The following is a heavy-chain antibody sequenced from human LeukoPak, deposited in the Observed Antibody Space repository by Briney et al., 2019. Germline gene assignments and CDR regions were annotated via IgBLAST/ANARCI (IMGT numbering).Heavy chain of an antibody. CDR3: ARTKSGVVVVPGAGHWFDP. V-gene: IGHV5-51*01. Sequence: RGESLKISCKGSGYSFTSYWIGWVRQMPGKGLEWMGLIYSGDSDTKYSPSFQGQVTISADKSIGTAYLQWSSLKASDTAIYYCARTKSGVVVVPGAGHWFDPGGQGTLVTVSS. J-gene: IGHJ5*02. CDR2: IYSGDSDT. D-gene: IGHD2-2*01. CDR1: GYSFTSYW.